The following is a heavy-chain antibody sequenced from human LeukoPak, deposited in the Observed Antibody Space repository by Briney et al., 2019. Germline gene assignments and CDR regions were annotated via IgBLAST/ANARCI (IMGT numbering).Heavy chain of an antibody. CDR3: ASLSMVRGDY. V-gene: IGHV4-59*10. J-gene: IGHJ4*02. Sequence: SETLSLTCAVYGGSFSGYYWSWIRQPAGKGLEWIGRIYTSGSTNYNPSLKSRVTISVDTSKNQFSLKLSSVTAADTAVYYCASLSMVRGDYWGQGTLVTVSS. CDR1: GGSFSGYY. D-gene: IGHD3-10*01. CDR2: IYTSGST.